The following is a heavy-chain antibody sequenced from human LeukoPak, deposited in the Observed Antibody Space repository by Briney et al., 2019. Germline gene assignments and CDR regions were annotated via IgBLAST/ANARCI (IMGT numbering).Heavy chain of an antibody. Sequence: PGGSLRLSCAASGFTFSSYAMSWVRQAPGKGLEWVSAITGSGASTYYADSVKGRFTISRDNSKNTLYLQMKSLRAEDTAIYYCANGDSSDYPPGLCDYWGQGTLVTVSS. CDR1: GFTFSSYA. CDR3: ANGDSSDYPPGLCDY. V-gene: IGHV3-23*01. D-gene: IGHD3-22*01. J-gene: IGHJ4*02. CDR2: ITGSGAST.